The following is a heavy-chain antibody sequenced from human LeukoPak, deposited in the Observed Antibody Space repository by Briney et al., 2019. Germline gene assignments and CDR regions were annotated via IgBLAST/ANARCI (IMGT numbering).Heavy chain of an antibody. CDR2: IRSSGSTI. D-gene: IGHD6-13*01. CDR3: ARDRSSSWGNWFDP. Sequence: GGSLRLSCAASGFTFSSYEMNWVRQAPGKGLEWVSYIRSSGSTIYYADSVKGRFTISRDNAKNSLYLQMNSLRAEDTAVYYCARDRSSSWGNWFDPWGQGTLVTVSS. V-gene: IGHV3-48*03. J-gene: IGHJ5*02. CDR1: GFTFSSYE.